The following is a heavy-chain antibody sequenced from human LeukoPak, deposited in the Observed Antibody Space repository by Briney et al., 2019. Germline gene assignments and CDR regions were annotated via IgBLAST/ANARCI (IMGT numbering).Heavy chain of an antibody. CDR2: ISYDGSRP. CDR1: GFTFSTYW. V-gene: IGHV3-74*01. CDR3: AREAAVAGIYFDS. D-gene: IGHD6-19*01. J-gene: IGHJ4*02. Sequence: GGSLRLSCVASGFTFSTYWMHWVRQAPGKGLVWVSRISYDGSRPNYADSVKGRFSISRDNAKNTVYLQMNSLRAEDTAVYYCAREAAVAGIYFDSWGQGTLVTVSS.